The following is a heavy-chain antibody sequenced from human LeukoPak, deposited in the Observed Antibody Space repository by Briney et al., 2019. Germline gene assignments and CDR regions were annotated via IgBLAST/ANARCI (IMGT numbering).Heavy chain of an antibody. CDR3: ARDDRWLQFNN. CDR1: GFTFSNYG. J-gene: IGHJ4*02. V-gene: IGHV3-23*01. CDR2: ITGSADIT. Sequence: GGTLRLSCAASGFTFSNYGMNWVRQAPGKGLEWVSGITGSADITYYADSVKGRFTISRDNSKNTLYLQINSLRAEDTAVYFCARDDRWLQFNNWGQGTLVTVSS. D-gene: IGHD5-24*01.